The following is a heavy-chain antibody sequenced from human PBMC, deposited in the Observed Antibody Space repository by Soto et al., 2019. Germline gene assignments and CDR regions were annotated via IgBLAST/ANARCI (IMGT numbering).Heavy chain of an antibody. CDR1: GFTFSSYW. CDR2: IKQDGSEK. D-gene: IGHD6-19*01. J-gene: IGHJ4*02. V-gene: IGHV3-7*01. Sequence: EVQLVESGGGLVQPGGSLRLSCAASGFTFSSYWMSWVRQAPGKGLEWVANIKQDGSEKYYVDSVKGRFTISRDNAKNSLYLQMNSLRAEVTAVYYCARDIHLSGIAVAGFDYWGQGTLVTVSS. CDR3: ARDIHLSGIAVAGFDY.